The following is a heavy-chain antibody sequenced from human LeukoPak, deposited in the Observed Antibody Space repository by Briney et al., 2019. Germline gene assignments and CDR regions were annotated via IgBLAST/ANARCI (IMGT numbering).Heavy chain of an antibody. CDR3: ARGITIFGVVTYYYYGMDV. CDR2: ISAYNGNT. V-gene: IGHV1-18*01. CDR1: GYTFTSYG. J-gene: IGHJ6*02. D-gene: IGHD3-3*01. Sequence: GASVKVSCKASGYTFTSYGISWVRQAPGQGLEWMGWISAYNGNTNYAQKLQGRVTMTTDTSPSTAYMELRSLRSDDTAVYSCARGITIFGVVTYYYYGMDVWGQGTTVTVSS.